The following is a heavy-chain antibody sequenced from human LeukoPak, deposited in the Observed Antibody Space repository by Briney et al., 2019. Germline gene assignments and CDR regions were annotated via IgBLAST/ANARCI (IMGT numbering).Heavy chain of an antibody. CDR3: ARPGLAYCGADCYSTEGYYFDC. CDR2: INHGGST. Sequence: PSETLSLTCAVYGENFSIYFYSWIRQPPGKGLEWIGEINHGGSTSYNPSLKSRVTILVDTSKNQFSLRLSSVTAADTAMYYCARPGLAYCGADCYSTEGYYFDCWSQGTLVTVSS. J-gene: IGHJ4*02. D-gene: IGHD2-21*01. V-gene: IGHV4-34*01. CDR1: GENFSIYF.